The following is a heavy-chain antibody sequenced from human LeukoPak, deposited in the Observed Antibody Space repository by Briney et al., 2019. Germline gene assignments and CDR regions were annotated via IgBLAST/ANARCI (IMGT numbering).Heavy chain of an antibody. CDR2: ISSSSSTI. Sequence: GGSLRLSCAASGFTFSSYSMNWVRQAPGKGLEWVSYISSSSSTIYYADSVKGRFTISRDNAKNSLYLQMNSLRAEDTAVYYCARGTAMGGNYFDYWGQGTLVTVSS. J-gene: IGHJ4*02. V-gene: IGHV3-48*01. CDR1: GFTFSSYS. CDR3: ARGTAMGGNYFDY. D-gene: IGHD5-18*01.